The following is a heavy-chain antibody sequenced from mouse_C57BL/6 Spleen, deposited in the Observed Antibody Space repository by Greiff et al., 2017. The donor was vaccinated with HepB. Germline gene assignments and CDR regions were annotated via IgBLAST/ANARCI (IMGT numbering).Heavy chain of an antibody. J-gene: IGHJ2*01. V-gene: IGHV1-82*01. CDR3: AIWGAHYYGSSYGDFDY. Sequence: QVQLQQSGPELVKPGASVKISCKASGYAFSSSWMNWVKQRPGKGLEWIGRIYPGDGDTNYNGKFKGKATLTADKSSSTAYMQLSSLTSEDSAVYFCAIWGAHYYGSSYGDFDYWGQGTTLTVSS. D-gene: IGHD1-1*01. CDR2: IYPGDGDT. CDR1: GYAFSSSW.